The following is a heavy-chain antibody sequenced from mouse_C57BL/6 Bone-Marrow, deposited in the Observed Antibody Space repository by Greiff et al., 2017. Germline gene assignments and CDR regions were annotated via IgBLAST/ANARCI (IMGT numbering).Heavy chain of an antibody. D-gene: IGHD4-1*01. CDR1: GFTFSSYT. Sequence: EVQVVESGGGLVKPGGSLKLSCAASGFTFSSYTMSWVRQTPEKRLEWVATISGGGGNTYYPDSVKGRFTISRDNAKNTLYLQMSSLRSEDTALYYCARHSWDGTWFAYWGQGTLVTVSA. CDR3: ARHSWDGTWFAY. CDR2: ISGGGGNT. J-gene: IGHJ3*01. V-gene: IGHV5-9*01.